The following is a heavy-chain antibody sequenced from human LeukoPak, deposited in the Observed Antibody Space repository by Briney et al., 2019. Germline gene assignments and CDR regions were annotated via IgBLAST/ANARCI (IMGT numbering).Heavy chain of an antibody. CDR1: GFTFSNYQ. CDR2: IKQDGGEK. D-gene: IGHD2/OR15-2a*01. V-gene: IGHV3-7*01. CDR3: ARGYGLNCASTTCAGAFDI. J-gene: IGHJ3*02. Sequence: PGGSLRPSCEASGFTFSNYQMIWVRQAPGRGLEGVASIKQDGGEKFYVDSVRGRFTVSRDNARNSLHLELNSLRDEDTAVYYCARGYGLNCASTTCAGAFDIWGLGTMVTVSS.